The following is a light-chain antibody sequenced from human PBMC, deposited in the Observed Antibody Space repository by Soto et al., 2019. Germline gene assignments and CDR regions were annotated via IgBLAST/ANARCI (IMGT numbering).Light chain of an antibody. J-gene: IGKJ1*01. Sequence: IQFTQSPSSLSASVGDRVTITCRASQTISSWLAWYQQKPGKAPKLLIYKASTLKSGVPSRSSGSGAGTEFTLTISSLQPDDFATYYCQHYNSYSEAFGQGTKVDI. CDR2: KAS. CDR3: QHYNSYSEA. V-gene: IGKV1-5*03. CDR1: QTISSW.